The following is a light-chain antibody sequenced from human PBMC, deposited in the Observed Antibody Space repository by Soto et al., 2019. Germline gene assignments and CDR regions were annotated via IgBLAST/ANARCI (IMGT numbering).Light chain of an antibody. Sequence: QCVLTQPPSACGTPGQRVSISCSRSSSNIGSNSVTWYQQFLGKAPKLLIYGSNQRPSGVPDRFSGSKSGTSASLAISGLQSEDESDYYCAAWDDTLNGPVFGGGTKLTV. CDR1: SSNIGSNS. J-gene: IGLJ2*01. CDR3: AAWDDTLNGPV. CDR2: GSN. V-gene: IGLV1-44*01.